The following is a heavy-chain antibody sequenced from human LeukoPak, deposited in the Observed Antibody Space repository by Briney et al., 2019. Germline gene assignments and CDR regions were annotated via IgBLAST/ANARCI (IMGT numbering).Heavy chain of an antibody. J-gene: IGHJ4*02. CDR3: ARVGLDSSGSLGVFDY. V-gene: IGHV3-30-3*01. Sequence: SGGSLRLSCAASGFTFSSYAMHWVRQAPGKGLEWVAVISYDGSNKYYADSVKGRFTISRDNSKNTLYLQMNSLRAEDTAVYYCARVGLDSSGSLGVFDYWGQGTLVTVSS. CDR1: GFTFSSYA. D-gene: IGHD6-19*01. CDR2: ISYDGSNK.